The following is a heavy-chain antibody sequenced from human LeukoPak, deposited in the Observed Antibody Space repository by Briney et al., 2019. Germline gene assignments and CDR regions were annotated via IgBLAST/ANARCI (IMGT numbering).Heavy chain of an antibody. Sequence: PGGSLRLSCAASGFTFSRYPMSWVRQAPGKGLDWVSAISGSGSSTYYADSVQGRFTISRDNSKNTLYLQMNSLRAEDTALYYRAKSLKFEDYTNLPFDYWGQGTMVTVSS. CDR2: ISGSGSST. CDR3: AKSLKFEDYTNLPFDY. D-gene: IGHD4-11*01. V-gene: IGHV3-23*01. J-gene: IGHJ4*03. CDR1: GFTFSRYP.